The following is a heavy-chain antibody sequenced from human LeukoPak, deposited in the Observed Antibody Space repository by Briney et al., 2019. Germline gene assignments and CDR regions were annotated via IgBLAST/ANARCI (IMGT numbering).Heavy chain of an antibody. CDR3: AKDRCGAFCGGD. V-gene: IGHV3-23*01. CDR2: ISGSGYTI. Sequence: GGSLRPSRAASGFTFSTYGMSWVRQAPGKGLEWVSSISGSGYTIDYADSVRGRFTISRDNSKNTLYLQLNSPRAEDTALYFCAKDRCGAFCGGDWGQGTLVTVSS. J-gene: IGHJ4*02. CDR1: GFTFSTYG. D-gene: IGHD2-21*01.